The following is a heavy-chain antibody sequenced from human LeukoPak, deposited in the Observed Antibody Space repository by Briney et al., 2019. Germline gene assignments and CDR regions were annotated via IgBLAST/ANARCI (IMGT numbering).Heavy chain of an antibody. CDR1: GDSISSGGYY. D-gene: IGHD6-13*01. CDR3: ARRMGQQLGVDAFDV. V-gene: IGHV4-31*03. CDR2: IFYSGST. Sequence: PSQTLSLTCTVSGDSISSGGYYWNWIRQHPGKGLEWIGYIFYSGSTYYNPSLKSRVTISVDTFKNQFSLKLTSVTAADTAVYYCARRMGQQLGVDAFDVWGQGTMVTVSS. J-gene: IGHJ3*01.